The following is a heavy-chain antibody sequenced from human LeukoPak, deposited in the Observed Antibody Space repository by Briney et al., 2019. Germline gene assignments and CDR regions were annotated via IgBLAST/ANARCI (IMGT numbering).Heavy chain of an antibody. D-gene: IGHD3-16*02. V-gene: IGHV4-34*01. J-gene: IGHJ4*02. CDR1: GGSFSGYY. CDR3: ARRGRPVWGSYPRHFDY. Sequence: SETLSLTCAVYGGSFSGYYWSWIRQPPGKGLEWIGEINHSGSTNYNPSLKSRVTISVDTSKNQFSLKLSSVTAADTAVYYCARRGRPVWGSYPRHFDYWGQGTLVTVSS. CDR2: INHSGST.